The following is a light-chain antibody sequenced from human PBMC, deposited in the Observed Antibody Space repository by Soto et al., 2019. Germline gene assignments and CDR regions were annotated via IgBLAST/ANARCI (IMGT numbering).Light chain of an antibody. V-gene: IGLV3-21*02. Sequence: SYELTQPPSVSVAPGQTARMTCGGNNFELKSVHWYQQKPGQAPVLVVYDDGDRTTVIPERFSGSKSGNTATLTTSRVEAGDEAEYYCQVWGTTNPVIFVGGTKLTVL. J-gene: IGLJ2*01. CDR1: NFELKS. CDR3: QVWGTTNPVI. CDR2: DDG.